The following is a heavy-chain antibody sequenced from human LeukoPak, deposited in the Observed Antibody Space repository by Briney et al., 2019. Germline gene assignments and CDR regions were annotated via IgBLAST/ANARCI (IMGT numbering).Heavy chain of an antibody. CDR1: GYTFSSFG. CDR2: ISGYNGKT. Sequence: AASVKVSCKSSGYTFSSFGISWVRQAPGQGLEWVAWISGYNGKTNYAQKFQGRVTLTTDTPTNTAYMELTRLRPDDTAVYYCVRDPATVTIGSCFDSWGQGTLVTVSS. D-gene: IGHD4-17*01. V-gene: IGHV1-18*01. CDR3: VRDPATVTIGSCFDS. J-gene: IGHJ4*02.